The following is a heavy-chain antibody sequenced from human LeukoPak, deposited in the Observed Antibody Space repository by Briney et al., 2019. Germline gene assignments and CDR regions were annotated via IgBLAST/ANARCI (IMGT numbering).Heavy chain of an antibody. J-gene: IGHJ6*02. Sequence: SVKVSCKASGGTFSSYAVSWVRQAPGQGLEWMGRIIPILGIANYAQKFQGRVTITADKSTSTAYMELSSLRSEDTAVYYCARVGLGMDVWGQGTTVTVSS. V-gene: IGHV1-69*04. CDR2: IIPILGIA. CDR3: ARVGLGMDV. CDR1: GGTFSSYA.